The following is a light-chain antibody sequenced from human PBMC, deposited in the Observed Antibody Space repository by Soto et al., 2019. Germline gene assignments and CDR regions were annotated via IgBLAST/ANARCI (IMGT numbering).Light chain of an antibody. J-gene: IGKJ1*01. CDR3: QQRSKWPPWT. CDR1: QSVSRY. CDR2: DAS. Sequence: EIVLTQSPATLSLSPGERATLSCRASQSVSRYLAWYQQKPGQAPRLLIYDASNRATGIPARFSGSGSGTDFTLTISSLEPEDLAVYYCQQRSKWPPWTFGQGTKVEIK. V-gene: IGKV3-11*01.